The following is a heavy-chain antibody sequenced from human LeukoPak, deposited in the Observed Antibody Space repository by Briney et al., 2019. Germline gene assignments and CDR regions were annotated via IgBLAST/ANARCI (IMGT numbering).Heavy chain of an antibody. D-gene: IGHD2-8*01. J-gene: IGHJ4*02. Sequence: GESLKISCKGSGYSFTSYCIAWVRQMPGKGLECMGIIYPGDSDTRYSPSFQGQVTISVDTSINTAYLQWSSLKASDTAMYFCARHDFYWTNGVSDYWGQGTLVTVSS. V-gene: IGHV5-51*01. CDR3: ARHDFYWTNGVSDY. CDR2: IYPGDSDT. CDR1: GYSFTSYC.